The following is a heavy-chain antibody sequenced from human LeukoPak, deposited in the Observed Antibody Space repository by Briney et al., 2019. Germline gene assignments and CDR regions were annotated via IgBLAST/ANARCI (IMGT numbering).Heavy chain of an antibody. Sequence: ASVKVSCKASGYTFTGYYMHWVRQAPGLGLEWMGRINPKNGDTNYAQKSQGRVTMTRDTSISTAYMELSSLRSDDTAVYYCARGRALIGQDLIFFDYWGQGTLVTVSS. J-gene: IGHJ4*02. V-gene: IGHV1-2*06. CDR2: INPKNGDT. CDR3: ARGRALIGQDLIFFDY. D-gene: IGHD2-21*01. CDR1: GYTFTGYY.